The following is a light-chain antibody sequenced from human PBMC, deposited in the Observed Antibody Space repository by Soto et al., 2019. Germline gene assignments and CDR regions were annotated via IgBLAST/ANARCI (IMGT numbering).Light chain of an antibody. CDR2: EVS. J-gene: IGLJ3*02. CDR1: SSDVGHNY. V-gene: IGLV2-14*01. Sequence: QSALTQPASVSGSPGQSITISCTGTSSDVGHNYVSWYQQHAGKAPKLIIYEVSTRPSGVSTRFSGSKSGNTASLTISGLQAEDEVDYYCSSYTSSGVFGGGTKVTVL. CDR3: SSYTSSGV.